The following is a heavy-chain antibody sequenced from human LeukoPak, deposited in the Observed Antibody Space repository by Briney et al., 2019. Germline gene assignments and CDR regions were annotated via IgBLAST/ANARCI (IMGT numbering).Heavy chain of an antibody. CDR1: GFTFRNYE. V-gene: IGHV3-48*03. Sequence: GGTLRLSCAASGFTFRNYEMNWIRQAPGKGLEWILYINHSGSTIYYAEYAKRRFTIPRDNAKHSLYLQMDSLRAEDTAVYYCARVSRTTGTSIPLFDYWGQGTLVTVSS. CDR2: INHSGSTI. D-gene: IGHD1-1*01. CDR3: ARVSRTTGTSIPLFDY. J-gene: IGHJ4*02.